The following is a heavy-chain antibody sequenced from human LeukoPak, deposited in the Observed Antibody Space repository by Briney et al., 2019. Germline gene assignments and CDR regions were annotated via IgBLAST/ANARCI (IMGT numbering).Heavy chain of an antibody. J-gene: IGHJ3*02. CDR2: ISSSSSSI. Sequence: GGSLRLSCAASGFTVSSNYMNWVRQAPGKGLEWVSYISSSSSSIYYADSVKGRFTISRDNAKNSLYLQMNSLRDEDTAVYYCARDRRISVIVVVTNDAFDIWGQGTMVTVS. CDR1: GFTVSSNY. D-gene: IGHD3-22*01. CDR3: ARDRRISVIVVVTNDAFDI. V-gene: IGHV3-48*02.